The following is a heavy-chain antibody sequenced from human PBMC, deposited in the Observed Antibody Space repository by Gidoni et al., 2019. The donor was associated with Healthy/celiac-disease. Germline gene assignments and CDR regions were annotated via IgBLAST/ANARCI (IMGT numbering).Heavy chain of an antibody. CDR2: IRGSGGST. J-gene: IGHJ6*02. V-gene: IGHV3-23*01. Sequence: EVQLLESGGGLVQPGGSLRLSCAASGFTFSSYAMSWVRQAPGKGLEWVSAIRGSGGSTYYADSVKGRFTISRDNSKNTLYLQMNSLRAEDTAVYYCAKGHDSSYGMDVWGQGTTVTVSS. D-gene: IGHD3-3*01. CDR1: GFTFSSYA. CDR3: AKGHDSSYGMDV.